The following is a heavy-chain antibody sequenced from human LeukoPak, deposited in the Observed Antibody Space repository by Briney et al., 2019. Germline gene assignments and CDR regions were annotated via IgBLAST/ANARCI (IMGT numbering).Heavy chain of an antibody. D-gene: IGHD6-13*01. CDR3: AREIIAAAGSGGYYFDY. Sequence: GGSLRLSCAASGFTFSSYAMSWVRQAPGKGLEWVSVISGSGGSTYYADSVKGRFTISRDNSKNTLYLQMNSLRAEDTAVYYCAREIIAAAGSGGYYFDYWGQGTLVTVSS. CDR2: ISGSGGST. J-gene: IGHJ4*02. V-gene: IGHV3-23*01. CDR1: GFTFSSYA.